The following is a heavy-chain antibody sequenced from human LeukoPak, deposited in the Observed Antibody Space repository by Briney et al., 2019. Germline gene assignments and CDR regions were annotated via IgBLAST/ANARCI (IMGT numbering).Heavy chain of an antibody. CDR3: ATEDRIAAAGTGGKDYYYGMDV. V-gene: IGHV1-24*01. CDR1: GYTLTELS. J-gene: IGHJ6*02. Sequence: ASVKVSCKVSGYTLTELSMHWVRQAPGKGLEWMGGFDPEDGETIYAQKFQGRVTMTEDTSTDTAYMELSSLRSEDTAVYCCATEDRIAAAGTGGKDYYYGMDVWGQGTTVTVSS. D-gene: IGHD6-13*01. CDR2: FDPEDGET.